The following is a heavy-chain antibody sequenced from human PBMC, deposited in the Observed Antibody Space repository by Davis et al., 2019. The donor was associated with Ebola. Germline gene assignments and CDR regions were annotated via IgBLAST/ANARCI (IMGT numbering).Heavy chain of an antibody. J-gene: IGHJ4*02. CDR2: INPHNGNT. Sequence: ASVKVSCKASGYTFTSYAMHWVRQAPGQRLEWMGWINPHNGNTNYAQNVQGRVTMTTDTSTSTAYMEVRGLRSDDTAVYYCARDGSVAAIELDYWGQGTLVTVSS. CDR3: ARDGSVAAIELDY. D-gene: IGHD2-2*02. V-gene: IGHV1-3*01. CDR1: GYTFTSYA.